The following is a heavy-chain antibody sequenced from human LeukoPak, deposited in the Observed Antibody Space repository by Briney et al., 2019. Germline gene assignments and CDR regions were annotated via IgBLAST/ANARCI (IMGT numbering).Heavy chain of an antibody. CDR3: ARDGSGDYVWGSYRYGDY. J-gene: IGHJ4*02. CDR2: IIPIFGTA. Sequence: SVKVSCKASGGTFSSYAISWVRQAPGQGLEWMGGIIPIFGTANYAQKFQGRVTMTTDTSTSTAYMELRSLRSDDTAVYYCARDGSGDYVWGSYRYGDYWGQGTLVTVSS. V-gene: IGHV1-69*05. CDR1: GGTFSSYA. D-gene: IGHD3-16*02.